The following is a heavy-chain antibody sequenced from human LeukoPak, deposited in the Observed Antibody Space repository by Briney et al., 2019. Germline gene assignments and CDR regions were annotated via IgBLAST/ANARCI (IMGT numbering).Heavy chain of an antibody. V-gene: IGHV4-34*01. CDR1: GGSFSGYH. CDR3: ARGGIYSAAYYFDY. CDR2: INHSGST. J-gene: IGHJ4*02. D-gene: IGHD6-13*01. Sequence: PSETLSLTCAVYGGSFSGYHWSWIRQPPGKGLEWIGEINHSGSTNYNPSLKSRVTISVDTSKNQFSLKLSSVTAADTAVYYCARGGIYSAAYYFDYWGQGTLVTVSS.